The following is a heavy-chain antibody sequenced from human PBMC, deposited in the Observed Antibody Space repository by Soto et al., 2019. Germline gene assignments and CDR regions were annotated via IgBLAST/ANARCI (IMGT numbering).Heavy chain of an antibody. J-gene: IGHJ6*02. Sequence: ASVKVSCKVSGYTLTELSMHWARQAPGKGLEWMGGFDPEDGETIYAQKFQGRVTMTEDTSTDTAYMGLSSLRSEDTAVYYCATTIYGDYDYYYYGMDVWGQGTRVTVSS. CDR2: FDPEDGET. V-gene: IGHV1-24*01. CDR3: ATTIYGDYDYYYYGMDV. CDR1: GYTLTELS. D-gene: IGHD4-17*01.